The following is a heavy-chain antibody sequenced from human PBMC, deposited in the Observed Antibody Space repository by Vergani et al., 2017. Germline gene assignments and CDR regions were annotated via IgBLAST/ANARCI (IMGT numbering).Heavy chain of an antibody. J-gene: IGHJ4*02. CDR1: GFTFSSYA. Sequence: EVQLLESGGGLVQPGGSLRLSCTASGFTFSSYAMNWVRQAPGKGLEWVSVISRSGGSTYYADSVKGRFTISRDNSKNTLYLQMNSLRAEDTAVYYCAKVGSGWYWDYFDYWGQGTLVTVSS. CDR3: AKVGSGWYWDYFDY. V-gene: IGHV3-23*01. CDR2: ISRSGGST. D-gene: IGHD6-19*01.